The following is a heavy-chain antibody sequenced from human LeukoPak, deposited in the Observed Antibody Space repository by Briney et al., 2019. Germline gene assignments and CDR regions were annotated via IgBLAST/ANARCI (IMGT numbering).Heavy chain of an antibody. Sequence: PSQTLSLTCTLSGGSISSSSYHWGWIRQPPGKGLEWIGTMYYNGSTYYNPSLKSRVTISVDTSKIQFSLKLSSVTAADTAVYYCARRLRTYYYGSGTRSRGANDAFDIWGQGTMVTVSS. CDR1: GGSISSSSYH. J-gene: IGHJ3*02. CDR2: MYYNGST. V-gene: IGHV4-39*07. D-gene: IGHD3-10*01. CDR3: ARRLRTYYYGSGTRSRGANDAFDI.